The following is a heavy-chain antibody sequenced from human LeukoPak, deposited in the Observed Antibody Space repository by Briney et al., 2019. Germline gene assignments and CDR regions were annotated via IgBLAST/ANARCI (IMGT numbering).Heavy chain of an antibody. CDR2: ISSSSSYI. CDR3: ARDSAWSDDY. CDR1: GFTFSSYS. V-gene: IGHV3-21*01. J-gene: IGHJ4*02. Sequence: PGGSLRLSCAASGFTFSSYSMNWVRHAPGKGLEWVSSISSSSSYIYYADSVKGRFTISRDNAKNSLYLQMNSLRAEDTAVYYCARDSAWSDDYWGQGTLVTVFS.